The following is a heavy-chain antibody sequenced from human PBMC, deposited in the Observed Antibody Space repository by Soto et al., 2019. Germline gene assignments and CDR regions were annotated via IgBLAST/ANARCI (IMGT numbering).Heavy chain of an antibody. CDR3: AKAFSPYSSSWYFFDY. Sequence: PGGSLRLSCAASGFTFSSYAMSWVRQAPGKGLEWVSAISGSGGSTYYADSVKGRFTISRDNSKNTLYLQMNSLRAEDTAVYYCAKAFSPYSSSWYFFDYWGQGTLVTVSS. CDR2: ISGSGGST. D-gene: IGHD6-13*01. J-gene: IGHJ4*02. V-gene: IGHV3-23*01. CDR1: GFTFSSYA.